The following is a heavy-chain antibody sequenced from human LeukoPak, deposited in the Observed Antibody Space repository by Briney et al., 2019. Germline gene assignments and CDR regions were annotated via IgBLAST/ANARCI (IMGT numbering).Heavy chain of an antibody. J-gene: IGHJ6*02. CDR3: ARVGKYCSGGSCYAYYYYGMDV. D-gene: IGHD2-15*01. Sequence: SETLSLTCTVSGGSNSSGDYYWSWIRQPPGKGLEWIGYIYYSGSTYYNPSLKSRVTISVDTSKNQFSLKLSSVTAADTAVYYCARVGKYCSGGSCYAYYYYGMDVWGQGTTVTVSS. CDR2: IYYSGST. V-gene: IGHV4-30-4*01. CDR1: GGSNSSGDYY.